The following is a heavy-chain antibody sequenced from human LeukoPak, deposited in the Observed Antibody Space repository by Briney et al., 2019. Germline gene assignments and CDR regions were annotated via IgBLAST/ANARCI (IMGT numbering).Heavy chain of an antibody. J-gene: IGHJ4*02. D-gene: IGHD1-1*01. CDR3: ARDHSGTQDY. V-gene: IGHV3-33*08. Sequence: GGSLRLSCAASGFTFSTYGMHWVRQAPGKGLEWVAVIWDDGSNEYYADSVKGRFTIFRDNRRNTLYLQMNSLRAEDTAVYSCARDHSGTQDYWGQGTLVTVSS. CDR1: GFTFSTYG. CDR2: IWDDGSNE.